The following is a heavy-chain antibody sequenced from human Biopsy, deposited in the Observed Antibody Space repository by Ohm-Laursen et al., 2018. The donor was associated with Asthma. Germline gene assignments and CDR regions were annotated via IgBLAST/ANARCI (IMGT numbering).Heavy chain of an antibody. CDR3: AGFCSGGNCPDH. CDR2: IHYSGST. Sequence: SETLSLTCTVSGVSIRNYYWTWIRQPPGKGLEWIGNIHYSGSTYSNPSLKSRVTISVDTSKKQISLRLSSVIAADTAVYYCAGFCSGGNCPDHWGQGTLVTVPS. D-gene: IGHD2-15*01. J-gene: IGHJ4*02. V-gene: IGHV4-59*01. CDR1: GVSIRNYY.